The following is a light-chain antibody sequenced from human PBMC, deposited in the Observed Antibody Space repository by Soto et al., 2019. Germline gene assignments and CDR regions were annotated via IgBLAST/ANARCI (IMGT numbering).Light chain of an antibody. CDR1: QSVSTN. CDR3: QQYNNWPLT. Sequence: ETVMTQSPAILSVSPGERATLSCRASQSVSTNLAWYQQRPGQAPRLLIYGASTRDAGIPGTFSGSGSGTEFTLTISSLQSEDFAVYYCQQYNNWPLTFGGGTKVEIK. CDR2: GAS. V-gene: IGKV3-15*01. J-gene: IGKJ4*01.